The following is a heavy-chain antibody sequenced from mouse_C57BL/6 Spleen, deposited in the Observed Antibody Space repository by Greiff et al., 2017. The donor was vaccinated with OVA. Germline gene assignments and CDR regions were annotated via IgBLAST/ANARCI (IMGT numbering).Heavy chain of an antibody. D-gene: IGHD1-1*01. CDR1: GFTFSDAW. J-gene: IGHJ1*03. V-gene: IGHV6-6*01. CDR2: IRNKANNHAS. CDR3: TRGVFITTVGARYFDD. Sequence: EVMLVESGGGLVQPGGSMKLSCAASGFTFSDAWMDWVRQSPEKGLEWVAEIRNKANNHASYYAVSVKGRFTISRDDSKSSVYLQMNSLRAEDTVIYYCTRGVFITTVGARYFDDWGKGTTVTVSS.